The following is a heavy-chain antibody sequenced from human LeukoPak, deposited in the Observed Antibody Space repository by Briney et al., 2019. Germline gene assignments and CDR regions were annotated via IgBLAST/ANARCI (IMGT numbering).Heavy chain of an antibody. J-gene: IGHJ5*02. CDR3: AKGQWFGELIT. V-gene: IGHV3-23*01. CDR1: GFTFSSCA. D-gene: IGHD3-10*01. CDR2: ISGSGGST. Sequence: GGSLRLSCAASGFTFSSCAMSWVRQAPGKGLEWVSAISGSGGSTYYADSVKGRFTISRDNSKNTLYLQMNSLRAEDTAVYYCAKGQWFGELITWGQGTLVTVSS.